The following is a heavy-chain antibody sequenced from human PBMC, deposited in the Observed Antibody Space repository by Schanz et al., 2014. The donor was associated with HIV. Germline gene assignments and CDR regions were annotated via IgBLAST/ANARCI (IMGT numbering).Heavy chain of an antibody. CDR2: IWHDGSNK. V-gene: IGHV3-33*01. J-gene: IGHJ4*02. Sequence: QVQLVESGGGVVQPGRSLRLSCAASGFIFSRYGMYWVRQAPGKGLGWVAVIWHDGSNKYYADSVKGRFTTSRDNSKNTLYLQMNSLRAEDTAVYYCARAPSDFWMAYFDYWGQGTLVTVSS. CDR1: GFIFSRYG. D-gene: IGHD3-3*01. CDR3: ARAPSDFWMAYFDY.